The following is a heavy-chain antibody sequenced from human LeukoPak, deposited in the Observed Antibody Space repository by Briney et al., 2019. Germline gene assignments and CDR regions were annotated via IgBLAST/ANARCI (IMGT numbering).Heavy chain of an antibody. CDR1: GFNFSGFA. V-gene: IGHV3-48*01. Sequence: PGGSLRLSCAASGFNFSGFAMNWARQAPGKGLEWVAYITTRSTTTLYADSVKGRFTVSRDNAKNSLYLQLSSLRAEDTAVYYCARGTGDYWGQGTLDAVSS. CDR3: ARGTGDY. CDR2: ITTRSTTT. J-gene: IGHJ4*02.